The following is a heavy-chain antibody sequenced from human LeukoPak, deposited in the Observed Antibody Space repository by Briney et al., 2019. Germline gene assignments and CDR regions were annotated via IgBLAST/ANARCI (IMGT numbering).Heavy chain of an antibody. D-gene: IGHD6-13*01. CDR3: AKDKSGRSSSWSHFDY. V-gene: IGHV3-9*01. Sequence: PGRSLRLSCAASGFTFDDYAMHWVRQAPGTGLEWVSGIRWNSGSIGYADSVKGRFTISRDNAKNSLYLQMNSLRAEDTALYYCAKDKSGRSSSWSHFDYWGQGTLVTVSS. CDR1: GFTFDDYA. J-gene: IGHJ4*02. CDR2: IRWNSGSI.